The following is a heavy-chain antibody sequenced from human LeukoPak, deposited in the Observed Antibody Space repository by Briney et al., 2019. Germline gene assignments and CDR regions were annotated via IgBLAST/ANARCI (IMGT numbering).Heavy chain of an antibody. Sequence: GGSLRLSCAASGFTVSSNYMSWVRQAPGKGLEWVSVIYSGGSTYYADSVKGRFTISRDNSKNTLCLQMNSLRAEDTAVYYCAREYSSGWYYFDYWGQGTLVTVSS. CDR1: GFTVSSNY. D-gene: IGHD6-19*01. J-gene: IGHJ4*02. V-gene: IGHV3-53*01. CDR3: AREYSSGWYYFDY. CDR2: IYSGGST.